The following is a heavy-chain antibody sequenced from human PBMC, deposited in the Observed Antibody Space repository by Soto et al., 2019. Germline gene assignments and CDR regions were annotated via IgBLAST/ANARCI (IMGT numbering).Heavy chain of an antibody. V-gene: IGHV3-7*03. J-gene: IGHJ4*02. CDR3: ANGVEGSSLYFDY. D-gene: IGHD6-13*01. CDR2: IKTDASEK. Sequence: PGGSLRLSCAASGVTLRSYWMSWVRQAPGKGLEWLATIKTDASEKKYVDSVKGRFTVSRDNAKNSLYLQMDSLRVEDTAVYYCANGVEGSSLYFDYWGQGTLVTVSS. CDR1: GVTLRSYW.